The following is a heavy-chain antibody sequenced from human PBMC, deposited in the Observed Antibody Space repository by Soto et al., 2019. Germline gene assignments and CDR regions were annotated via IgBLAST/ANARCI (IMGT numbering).Heavy chain of an antibody. Sequence: QVQLQESGPGLVKPSQTLSLTCTVSGGSISSGGYYWSWIRQHPGKGLEWIGYIYYSGSTYYNPSLKSRVTISVDTSKNQFSLKLSSVTAADTAVYYCAGSHPGIAAAGTAIFDYWGQGTLVTVSS. CDR2: IYYSGST. CDR3: AGSHPGIAAAGTAIFDY. J-gene: IGHJ4*02. V-gene: IGHV4-31*03. D-gene: IGHD6-13*01. CDR1: GGSISSGGYY.